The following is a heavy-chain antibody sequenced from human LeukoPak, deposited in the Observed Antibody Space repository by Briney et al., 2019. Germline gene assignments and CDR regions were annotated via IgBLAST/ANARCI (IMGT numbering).Heavy chain of an antibody. CDR2: ISGNGGTT. J-gene: IGHJ4*02. D-gene: IGHD3-22*01. CDR1: GITLSNYG. CDR3: AKRGVVIRVILVGFHKESYYFDS. V-gene: IGHV3-23*01. Sequence: GGSLRLSCAVSGITLSNYGMSWVRQAPGKGLEWVAGISGNGGTTNYADSVKGRFTISRDNPKNTLFLHMNSLRAEDTAVYFCAKRGVVIRVILVGFHKESYYFDSWGQGALVTVSS.